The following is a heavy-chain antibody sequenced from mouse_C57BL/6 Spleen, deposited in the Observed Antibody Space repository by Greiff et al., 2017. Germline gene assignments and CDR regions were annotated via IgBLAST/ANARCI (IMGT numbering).Heavy chain of an antibody. V-gene: IGHV1-64*01. CDR1: GYTFTSYW. J-gene: IGHJ1*03. Sequence: VQLQQPGAELVKPGASVKLSCKASGYTFTSYWMHWVKQRPGQGLEWIGMIHPNSGSTNYNEKFKSKATLTVDKSSSTAYMQLSSLTSEDSAVYYCARPITTVVGYFDVWGTGTTVTVAS. CDR2: IHPNSGST. CDR3: ARPITTVVGYFDV. D-gene: IGHD1-1*01.